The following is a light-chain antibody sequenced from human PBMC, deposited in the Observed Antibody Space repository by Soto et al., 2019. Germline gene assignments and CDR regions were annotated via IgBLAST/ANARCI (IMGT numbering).Light chain of an antibody. Sequence: NFMLTQPHSVSESPGKTVTISCTRSRGSIANNYVQWYQQRPGGAPTTVIYEDNQRPSGVPDRFSGSIDSSSNSASLTISGVKTEDEAVYYCQSYDDYNPVVFGGGTQLTVL. V-gene: IGLV6-57*04. CDR3: QSYDDYNPVV. J-gene: IGLJ2*01. CDR2: EDN. CDR1: RGSIANNY.